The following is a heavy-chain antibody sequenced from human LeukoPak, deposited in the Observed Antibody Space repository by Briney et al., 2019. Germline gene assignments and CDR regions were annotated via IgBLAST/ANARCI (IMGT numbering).Heavy chain of an antibody. J-gene: IGHJ6*03. CDR2: IYYSGST. CDR3: ARFNYDSSGYDYMDV. D-gene: IGHD3-22*01. CDR1: GGSISSSSYY. V-gene: IGHV4-61*01. Sequence: MSSETLSLTCTVSGGSISSSSYYWSWIRQSPGKGLEWIGYIYYSGSTNYNPSLKSRVTISVDTSKNRFSLKLSSVTAADTAIYYCARFNYDSSGYDYMDVWGKGTTVTISS.